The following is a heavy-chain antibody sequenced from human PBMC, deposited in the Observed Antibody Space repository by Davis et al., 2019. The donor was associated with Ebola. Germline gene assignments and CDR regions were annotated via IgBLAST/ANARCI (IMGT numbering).Heavy chain of an antibody. V-gene: IGHV4-59*08. D-gene: IGHD3-10*01. CDR1: GGSISSYY. CDR3: ANDLWFGELLSSGADY. Sequence: MPSETLSLTCTVSGGSISSYYWSWIRQPPGKGLEWIGYIYYSGSTNYNPSLKSRVTISVDTSKNQFSLKLSSVTAADTAVYYCANDLWFGELLSSGADYWGQGTLVTVSS. CDR2: IYYSGST. J-gene: IGHJ4*02.